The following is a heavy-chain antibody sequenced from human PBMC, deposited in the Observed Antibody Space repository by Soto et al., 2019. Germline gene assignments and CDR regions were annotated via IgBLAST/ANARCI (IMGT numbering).Heavy chain of an antibody. V-gene: IGHV3-7*01. CDR2: IKEDGSEK. Sequence: EVQLVESGGGLVQPGGSLRLSCAASGFTFSGYWMTWVRQAPGKGLEWVANIKEDGSEKNYVDSVEGRFTTSRENAKNSLYLQMNSLKADDTAVYYCARGGSESDYWGQGTLVTVSS. CDR1: GFTFSGYW. D-gene: IGHD3-16*01. J-gene: IGHJ4*02. CDR3: ARGGSESDY.